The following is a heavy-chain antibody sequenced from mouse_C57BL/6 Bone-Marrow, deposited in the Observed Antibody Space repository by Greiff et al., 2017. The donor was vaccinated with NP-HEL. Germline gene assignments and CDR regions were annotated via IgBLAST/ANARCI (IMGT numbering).Heavy chain of an antibody. CDR2: FYPGSGSI. D-gene: IGHD3-2*02. J-gene: IGHJ4*01. V-gene: IGHV1-62-2*01. Sequence: QVQLQQSGAELVKPGASVKLSCKASGYTFTEYTIHWVKQRSGQGLEWIGWFYPGSGSIKYNEKFKDKATLTADKSSSPVYMELSRLTSEGSAVYFCARHEAQATFYYYAMGYWGQGTSVTVSS. CDR1: GYTFTEYT. CDR3: ARHEAQATFYYYAMGY.